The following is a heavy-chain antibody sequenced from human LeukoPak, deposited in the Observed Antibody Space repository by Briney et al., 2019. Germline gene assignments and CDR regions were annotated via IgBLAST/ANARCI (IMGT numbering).Heavy chain of an antibody. CDR1: GGSISSGSYY. CDR2: IYYSGST. CDR3: ARVYCSSTSCFHYYYYMDV. J-gene: IGHJ6*03. V-gene: IGHV4-30-4*08. Sequence: SETLSLTCTVSGGSISSGSYYWSWIRQPPGKGLEWIGYIYYSGSTYYNPSLKSRVTISVDTSKNQFSLKLSSVTAADTAVYYCARVYCSSTSCFHYYYYMDVWGKGTTVTVSS. D-gene: IGHD2-2*01.